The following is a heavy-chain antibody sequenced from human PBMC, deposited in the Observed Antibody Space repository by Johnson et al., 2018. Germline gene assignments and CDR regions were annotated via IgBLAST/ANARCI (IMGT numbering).Heavy chain of an antibody. CDR3: AREFSLAFDF. J-gene: IGHJ3*01. CDR1: GFTVSRNY. Sequence: VQLVQSGGGLIQPGGSLRLSCSVSGFTVSRNYMSWVRQAPGKGLEWVSVIYSGGITYYADSVKGRFTISRDNSMNTLYLQMNSLRAEDTAFYYCAREFSLAFDFWGQGTMVTVSS. D-gene: IGHD3-16*02. V-gene: IGHV3-53*01. CDR2: IYSGGIT.